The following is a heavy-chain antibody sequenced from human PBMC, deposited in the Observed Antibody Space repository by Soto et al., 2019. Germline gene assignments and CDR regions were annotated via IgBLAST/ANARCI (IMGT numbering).Heavy chain of an antibody. J-gene: IGHJ4*02. CDR1: GFTFSNYA. D-gene: IGHD4-4*01. V-gene: IGHV3-23*01. CDR2: ISDSGVNT. CDR3: ARATGADFFDY. Sequence: WGYLRISCTYSGFTFSNYAMSLVRQAPGMGLEWVSTISDSGVNTFFGDSMKDRFTISRDNSKSTVYLHLNTVRAEDTSIYYCARATGADFFDYWGQGTMVTVSS.